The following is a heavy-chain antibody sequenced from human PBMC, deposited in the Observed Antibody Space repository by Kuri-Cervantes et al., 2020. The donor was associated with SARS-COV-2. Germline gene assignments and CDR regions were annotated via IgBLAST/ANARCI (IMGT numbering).Heavy chain of an antibody. J-gene: IGHJ6*02. V-gene: IGHV3-21*01. Sequence: GESLKISCAASGFTFSSHSMNWVRQAPGKGLEWVSSISSSSSYIYYADSVKGRFTISRDNAKNSLYLQMNSLRAEDTAVYYCARDDVVVPAATDYYYGMDVWGQGTTVTVSS. CDR2: ISSSSSYI. CDR3: ARDDVVVPAATDYYYGMDV. D-gene: IGHD2-2*01. CDR1: GFTFSSHS.